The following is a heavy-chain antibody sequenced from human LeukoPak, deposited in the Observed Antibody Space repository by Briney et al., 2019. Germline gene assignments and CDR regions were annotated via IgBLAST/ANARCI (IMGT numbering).Heavy chain of an antibody. CDR3: ARNQRVDTAMGSDAFDI. CDR1: GFTFSSYS. V-gene: IGHV3-48*01. D-gene: IGHD5-18*01. CDR2: ISSSSSTI. J-gene: IGHJ3*02. Sequence: GGSLRLSCAASGFTFSSYSMNWVRQAPGKGLEWVSYISSSSSTIYYADSVKGRFTISRDNAKNSLYLQMNSLRAEDTAVYYCARNQRVDTAMGSDAFDIWGQGTMVTVSS.